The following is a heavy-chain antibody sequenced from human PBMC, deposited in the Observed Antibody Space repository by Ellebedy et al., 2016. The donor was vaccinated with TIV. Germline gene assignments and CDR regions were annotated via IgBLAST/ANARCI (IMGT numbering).Heavy chain of an antibody. Sequence: AASVKVSCKASGYTFTTLDINWVRQATGQGLEWMGWMSPNSGNTGFAQKFQGRVTMTRDTSRGTAYMELSSLRAEDTAVYYCARYFDWLSLMHYFDYWGQGTLVTVSP. V-gene: IGHV1-8*01. CDR3: ARYFDWLSLMHYFDY. CDR2: MSPNSGNT. CDR1: GYTFTTLD. J-gene: IGHJ4*02. D-gene: IGHD3-9*01.